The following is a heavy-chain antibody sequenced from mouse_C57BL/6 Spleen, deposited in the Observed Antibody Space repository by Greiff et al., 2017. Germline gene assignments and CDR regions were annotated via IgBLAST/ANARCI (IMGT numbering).Heavy chain of an antibody. CDR2: IDPSDSET. V-gene: IGHV1-52*01. J-gene: IGHJ2*01. CDR1: GYTFTSYW. Sequence: QVQLQQPGAELVRPGSSVKLSCKASGYTFTSYWMHWVKQRPIQGLEWIGNIDPSDSETHYNQKFKDKATLTVDKSSSTAYMQLSSLTSEDSAVYYCARSEGLGSLDYWGKGTTLTVSS. D-gene: IGHD3-3*01. CDR3: ARSEGLGSLDY.